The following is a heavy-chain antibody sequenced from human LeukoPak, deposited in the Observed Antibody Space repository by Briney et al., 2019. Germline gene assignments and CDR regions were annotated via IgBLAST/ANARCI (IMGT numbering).Heavy chain of an antibody. J-gene: IGHJ3*02. CDR2: IKQDGSEK. Sequence: GGSLRLSCAASGFTFSSYWMSWVRQAPGKGLEWVANIKQDGSEKYYVDSVKGRFTISRDNAKNSLYLQMNSLRAEDTAVYYCASWNYGGNSIPAFDIWGQGTMVTVSS. CDR3: ASWNYGGNSIPAFDI. V-gene: IGHV3-7*01. D-gene: IGHD4-23*01. CDR1: GFTFSSYW.